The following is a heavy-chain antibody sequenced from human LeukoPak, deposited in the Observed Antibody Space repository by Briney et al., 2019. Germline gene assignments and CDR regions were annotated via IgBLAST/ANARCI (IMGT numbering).Heavy chain of an antibody. Sequence: KPSETLSLTCAVYGGSFSGYYWSWIRQPPGKGLEWIGEINHSGSTNYNPSLKSRVTISVDTSKNQFSLKLSSVTAADTAVYYCARDGCYYGSGSPSYWGQGTLVTVSS. CDR3: ARDGCYYGSGSPSY. D-gene: IGHD3-10*01. CDR1: GGSFSGYY. CDR2: INHSGST. J-gene: IGHJ4*02. V-gene: IGHV4-34*01.